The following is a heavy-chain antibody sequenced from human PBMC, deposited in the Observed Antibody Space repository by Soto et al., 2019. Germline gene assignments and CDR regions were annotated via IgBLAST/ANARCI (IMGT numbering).Heavy chain of an antibody. CDR2: IKSKTDGGTT. V-gene: IGHV3-15*01. J-gene: IGHJ4*02. CDR3: TTAASDYDILTGYPFDY. D-gene: IGHD3-9*01. Sequence: EVQLVESGGGLVKPGGSLRLSCAASGFTFSNAWMSWVRQAPGKGLEWVGRIKSKTDGGTTDYAAPVKGRFTISRDDSKNTLYLQMNSLKTEDTAVYYCTTAASDYDILTGYPFDYWGQGTLVTVSS. CDR1: GFTFSNAW.